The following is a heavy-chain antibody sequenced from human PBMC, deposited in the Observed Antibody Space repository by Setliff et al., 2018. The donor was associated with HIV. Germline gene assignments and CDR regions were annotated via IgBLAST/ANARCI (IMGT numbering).Heavy chain of an antibody. J-gene: IGHJ5*02. D-gene: IGHD1-26*01. Sequence: ASVKVSCKASGYTFINYDINWVRQATGQGLEWMGWMNPNSGNTAYAQKFQGRVTMTRDTSVTTAYMELSSLRHEDTAVYYCARGKVRVVGSIDWFDPWGQGTLVTVSS. V-gene: IGHV1-8*02. CDR3: ARGKVRVVGSIDWFDP. CDR2: MNPNSGNT. CDR1: GYTFINYD.